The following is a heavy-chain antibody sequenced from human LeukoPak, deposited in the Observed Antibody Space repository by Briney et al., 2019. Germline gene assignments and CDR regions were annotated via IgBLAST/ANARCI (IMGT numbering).Heavy chain of an antibody. CDR2: INHSGST. CDR1: GGSFSGYY. D-gene: IGHD6-13*01. J-gene: IGHJ2*01. Sequence: SETLSLTCAVSGGSFSGYYWSWIRQPPGKGLEWIGEINHSGSTNYNPSLKSRVTISVDTSKNQFSLKLSSVTAADTAVYYCARKGIAAALGVWYFDLWGRGTLVTVSS. V-gene: IGHV4-34*01. CDR3: ARKGIAAALGVWYFDL.